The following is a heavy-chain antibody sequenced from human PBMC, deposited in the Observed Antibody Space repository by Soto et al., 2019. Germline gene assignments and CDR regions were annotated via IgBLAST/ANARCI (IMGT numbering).Heavy chain of an antibody. V-gene: IGHV1-24*01. CDR2: FDPEDGET. J-gene: IGHJ4*02. Sequence: ASVKVSCKVSGYTLTELFMHWVRQAPGKGLEWMGGFDPEDGETIYAQKFQGRVTMTEDTSTDTAYMELSSLRPEDTAVYYCATAPQDIVVVPAAYFDYWGQGTLVTVSS. CDR1: GYTLTELF. D-gene: IGHD2-2*01. CDR3: ATAPQDIVVVPAAYFDY.